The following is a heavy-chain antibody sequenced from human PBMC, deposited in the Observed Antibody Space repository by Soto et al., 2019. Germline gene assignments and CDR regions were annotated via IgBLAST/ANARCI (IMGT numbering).Heavy chain of an antibody. J-gene: IGHJ4*02. V-gene: IGHV1-3*01. CDR2: INAGNGNT. CDR1: GYTFTSYA. CDR3: ARGPGGPDGPGDY. Sequence: QVQLVQSGAEVKKPGASVKVSCKASGYTFTSYAMHWVHQAPGQRLEWMGWINAGNGNTKYSQKFQGRVTITRDTSASTAYMELSSLRSEDTAVYNCARGPGGPDGPGDYWGQGTLVTISS. D-gene: IGHD2-15*01.